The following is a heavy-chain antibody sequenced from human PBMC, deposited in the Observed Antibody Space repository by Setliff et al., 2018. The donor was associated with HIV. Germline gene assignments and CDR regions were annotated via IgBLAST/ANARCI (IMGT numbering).Heavy chain of an antibody. J-gene: IGHJ4*02. D-gene: IGHD5-18*01. CDR2: IYTSGST. Sequence: PSETLSLTCSVSGGSISSGNDYWSWIRQPAGKGLEWTGHIYTSGSTNYNPSLKSRVTISVDTSKNQFSLKVSSVTAADTAVYYCARDRSSGGYTYGLIDYWGQGRLVTVSS. CDR3: ARDRSSGGYTYGLIDY. V-gene: IGHV4-61*09. CDR1: GGSISSGNDY.